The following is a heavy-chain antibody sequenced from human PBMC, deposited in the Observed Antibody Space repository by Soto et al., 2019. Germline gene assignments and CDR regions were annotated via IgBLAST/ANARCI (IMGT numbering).Heavy chain of an antibody. D-gene: IGHD2-21*01. CDR1: GFTVSSNY. Sequence: GGSLRLSCAASGFTVSSNYMSWVRQAPGKGLEWVSVIYSGGSTYYADSVRGRFTISRDNSKNTLYLQMNRLRAEDTAVYYCARDLAVEGFDYWGQGTLVTVSS. V-gene: IGHV3-66*01. CDR3: ARDLAVEGFDY. J-gene: IGHJ4*02. CDR2: IYSGGST.